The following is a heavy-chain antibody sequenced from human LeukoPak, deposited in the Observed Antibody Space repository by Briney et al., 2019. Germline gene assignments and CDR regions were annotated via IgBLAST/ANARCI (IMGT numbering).Heavy chain of an antibody. V-gene: IGHV4-38-2*02. D-gene: IGHD6-13*01. CDR2: IYYTGST. J-gene: IGHJ4*02. CDR3: SSLEVSSSWRY. Sequence: PSETLSLTCTVSGYSISSGYYWGWIRQPPGKGLEWIGSIYYTGSTDYTPSLKSRVTISADTSKNQFSLKLTSVTAADTAVYYCSSLEVSSSWRYWGQGTLVTVSS. CDR1: GYSISSGYY.